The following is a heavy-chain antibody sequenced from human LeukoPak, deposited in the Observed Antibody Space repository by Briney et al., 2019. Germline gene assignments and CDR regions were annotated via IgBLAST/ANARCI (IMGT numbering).Heavy chain of an antibody. CDR3: AKPARTDAFDI. J-gene: IGHJ3*02. CDR1: GFTFSDSY. Sequence: AGGSLRLSCTASGFTFSDSYMTWVRQAPGKGLEWVSTISGSGGTTYYADSVKGRFTISRDNSKNTLYLQMNTLRAEDTAVYYCAKPARTDAFDIWGQGTMVTVSS. V-gene: IGHV3-23*01. D-gene: IGHD1-14*01. CDR2: ISGSGGTT.